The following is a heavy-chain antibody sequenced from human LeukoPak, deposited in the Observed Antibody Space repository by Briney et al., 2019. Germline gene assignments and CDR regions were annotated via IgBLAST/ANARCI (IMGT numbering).Heavy chain of an antibody. Sequence: GGSLRLSCAASGFTFSTYWMTWVRQAPGKGLEWVANIKHDGSEQYYVDSVKDRFTISRHNAKNSLYLQMNSLRAEDTAVYYCARSPTYYDFWSGYKFIDYWGQGTLVTVSS. D-gene: IGHD3-3*01. CDR2: IKHDGSEQ. V-gene: IGHV3-7*01. CDR1: GFTFSTYW. J-gene: IGHJ4*02. CDR3: ARSPTYYDFWSGYKFIDY.